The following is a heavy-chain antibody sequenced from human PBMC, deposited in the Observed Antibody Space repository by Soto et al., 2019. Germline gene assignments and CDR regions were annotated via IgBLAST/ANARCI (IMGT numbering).Heavy chain of an antibody. Sequence: VQLVQSGAEVKSPGASVRVSCTTSGYTFTGYFIHWVRQAPGQGLEWMGWINPSSGDTSYSQKFQGWVTMARDTSISTAYMELSRLRSDATAVYYCARATAYDFWSGYYRSYGLAVWGQGTTVTV. D-gene: IGHD3-3*01. J-gene: IGHJ6*02. V-gene: IGHV1-2*04. CDR1: GYTFTGYF. CDR3: ARATAYDFWSGYYRSYGLAV. CDR2: INPSSGDT.